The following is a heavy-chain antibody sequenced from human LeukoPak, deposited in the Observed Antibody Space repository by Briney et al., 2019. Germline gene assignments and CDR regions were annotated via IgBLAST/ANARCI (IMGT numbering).Heavy chain of an antibody. CDR2: ISTTGDM. CDR3: ARDHFDYRLDY. V-gene: IGHV3-21*01. D-gene: IGHD4-11*01. J-gene: IGHJ4*02. Sequence: GGSLRLSCEASGFTFSSYGMNWVRQAPGKGLELVSDISTTGDMNYADSVKGRFTISRDNAKNSLDLQMNSLRVEDTAVYYCARDHFDYRLDYWGQGTLVTVSS. CDR1: GFTFSSYG.